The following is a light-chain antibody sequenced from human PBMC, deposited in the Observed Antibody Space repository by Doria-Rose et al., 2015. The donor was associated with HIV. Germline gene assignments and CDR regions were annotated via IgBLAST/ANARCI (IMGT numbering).Light chain of an antibody. V-gene: IGKV3-20*01. CDR1: QSFSSTY. J-gene: IGKJ1*01. CDR2: GGS. CDR3: HQYGTSWA. Sequence: TQSPGTLSLSPGERATLSCRASQSFSSTYLAWYQQKPGQAPSLLIYGGSTRATGIPDRFSASGSGTDFTLTINRLEPEDFALYYCHQYGTSWAFGQG.